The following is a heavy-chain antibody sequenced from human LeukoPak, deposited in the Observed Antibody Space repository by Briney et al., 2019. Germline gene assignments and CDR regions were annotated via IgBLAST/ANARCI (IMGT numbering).Heavy chain of an antibody. Sequence: PGGCLRLSCAASGFTVSNNYMSWVRQAPGKGLEWVSVIYSGDNTYYVESVKGRFTISRDNSKNTLFLQMNRLRAEDTAVYYCAGRRVLDASFDYWGQGTLVTVSS. CDR1: GFTVSNNY. J-gene: IGHJ4*02. CDR2: IYSGDNT. D-gene: IGHD3-16*01. V-gene: IGHV3-66*02. CDR3: AGRRVLDASFDY.